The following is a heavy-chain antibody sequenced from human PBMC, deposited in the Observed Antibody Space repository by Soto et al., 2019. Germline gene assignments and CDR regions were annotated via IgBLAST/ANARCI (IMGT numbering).Heavy chain of an antibody. CDR1: GGSISSYY. CDR3: ARGAGFSYASTWFDI. V-gene: IGHV4-59*01. Sequence: SETLYLTCAISGGSISSYYWSWIRQTPGKGLEWVGHIYYTGSTNYNPSLNNRVTISVDTSKNHFSLQLTSVTAADTAVYYCARGAGFSYASTWFDIWGQGTLVTSPQ. CDR2: IYYTGST. D-gene: IGHD5-18*01. J-gene: IGHJ5*02.